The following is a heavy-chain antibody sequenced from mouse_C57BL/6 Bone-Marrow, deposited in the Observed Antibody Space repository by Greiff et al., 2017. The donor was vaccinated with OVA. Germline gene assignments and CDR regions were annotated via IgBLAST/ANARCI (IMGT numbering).Heavy chain of an antibody. J-gene: IGHJ3*01. D-gene: IGHD1-1*01. CDR1: GFNIKDDY. V-gene: IGHV14-4*01. CDR3: TLLSLYCEAWFAY. Sequence: VQLQQSGAELVRPGASVKLSCTASGFNIKDDYMHWVKQRPEQGLEWIGWIDPENGDTEYASKFQGKATITADPASNTAYRQLSSLTSEDTAVYYCTLLSLYCEAWFAYWGQGTLVTVSA. CDR2: IDPENGDT.